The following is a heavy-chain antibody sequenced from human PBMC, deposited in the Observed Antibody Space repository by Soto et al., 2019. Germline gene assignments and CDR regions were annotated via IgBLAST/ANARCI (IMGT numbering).Heavy chain of an antibody. Sequence: GASVKVSCKASGYTFTSYAMHWVRQAHGQRHEWMGWINAGNGNTKYSQKFQGRVTITRYTSASTAYMELSSLRSEDTAVYYFARDPVYDSSGYPDYWGQGTLVTVSS. V-gene: IGHV1-3*01. CDR2: INAGNGNT. CDR3: ARDPVYDSSGYPDY. CDR1: GYTFTSYA. D-gene: IGHD3-22*01. J-gene: IGHJ4*02.